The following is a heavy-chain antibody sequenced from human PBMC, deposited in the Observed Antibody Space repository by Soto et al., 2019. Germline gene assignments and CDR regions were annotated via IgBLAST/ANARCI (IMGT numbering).Heavy chain of an antibody. CDR1: GYSFTNNY. Sequence: GASVKVSCKASGYSFTNNYVSWVRQATGQGLEWMVWMNPGSGDTGYAQKFQGRVTMTRDISIATAYMELSSLRSDDTAIHYRERMATFGSLNWFDPWGQGTQVTFSS. J-gene: IGHJ5*02. V-gene: IGHV1-8*01. D-gene: IGHD3-16*01. CDR3: ERMATFGSLNWFDP. CDR2: MNPGSGDT.